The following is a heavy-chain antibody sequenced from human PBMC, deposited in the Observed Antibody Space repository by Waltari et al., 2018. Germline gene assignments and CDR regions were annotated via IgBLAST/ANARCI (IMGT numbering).Heavy chain of an antibody. CDR2: IYHSGST. Sequence: QVQLQESGPGLVKPSETLSLTCAVSGYSTSSGYYWGWIRQPPGKGLEWIGSIYHSGSTYYNPSLKSRVTISVDTSKNQFSLKLSSVTAADTAVYYCARRVGIAVAGPWWFDPWGQGTLVTVSS. CDR3: ARRVGIAVAGPWWFDP. J-gene: IGHJ5*02. D-gene: IGHD6-19*01. V-gene: IGHV4-38-2*01. CDR1: GYSTSSGYY.